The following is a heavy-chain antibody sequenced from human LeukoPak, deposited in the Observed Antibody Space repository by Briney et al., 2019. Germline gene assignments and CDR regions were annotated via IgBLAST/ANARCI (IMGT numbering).Heavy chain of an antibody. V-gene: IGHV4-59*01. CDR3: AREDIAVAGFFDY. J-gene: IGHJ4*02. Sequence: PSETLSLTCTVSGGSISSYYWSWIRQPPGEGLEWIGYIYYSGSTNYNPSLKSRVTISVDTSKNQFSLKLSSVTAADTAVYYCAREDIAVAGFFDYWGQGTLVTVSS. CDR1: GGSISSYY. D-gene: IGHD6-19*01. CDR2: IYYSGST.